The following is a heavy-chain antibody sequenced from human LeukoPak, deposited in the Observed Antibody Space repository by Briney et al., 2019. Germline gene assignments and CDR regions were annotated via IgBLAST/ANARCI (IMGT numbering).Heavy chain of an antibody. Sequence: SETLSLTCAVSGYSISSGYYWGWIRQPPGKGLEWIGNIYHSGSTYYNPSLKSRVTISVDTSKNQFSLKLSSVTAADTAVYYCASSYCGGDCENWFDPWGQGTLVTVSS. CDR1: GYSISSGYY. D-gene: IGHD2-21*01. V-gene: IGHV4-38-2*01. J-gene: IGHJ5*02. CDR2: IYHSGST. CDR3: ASSYCGGDCENWFDP.